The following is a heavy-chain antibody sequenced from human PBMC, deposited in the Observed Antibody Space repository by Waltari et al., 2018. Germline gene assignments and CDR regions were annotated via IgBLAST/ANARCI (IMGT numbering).Heavy chain of an antibody. CDR1: GYTFTSDG. V-gene: IGHV1-18*01. CDR3: ARDRSPYYDFWRGIIGDYYMDV. Sequence: QVQLVQSGAEVKKPGASVKGSCTASGYTFTSDGISWVRQAPGQGLEWMGWISAYNGNTNYAQKLQGRVTMTTDTSTSTAYMELRSLRSDDTAVYYCARDRSPYYDFWRGIIGDYYMDVWGKGTTVTISS. CDR2: ISAYNGNT. J-gene: IGHJ6*03. D-gene: IGHD3-3*01.